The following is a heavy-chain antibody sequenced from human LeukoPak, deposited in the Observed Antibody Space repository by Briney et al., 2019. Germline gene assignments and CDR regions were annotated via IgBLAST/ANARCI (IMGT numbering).Heavy chain of an antibody. CDR3: ARVRDIVVVPAAQDGDY. J-gene: IGHJ4*02. D-gene: IGHD2-2*01. CDR2: ISAYNGNT. CDR1: GYTFTSYG. Sequence: ASVTVSCTASGYTFTSYGISWVRQAPGQGLEWMGWISAYNGNTHYAQKLQGRVTMTTDTSTSTAYMELRSLRSDDTAVYYCARVRDIVVVPAAQDGDYWGQGTLVTVSS. V-gene: IGHV1-18*01.